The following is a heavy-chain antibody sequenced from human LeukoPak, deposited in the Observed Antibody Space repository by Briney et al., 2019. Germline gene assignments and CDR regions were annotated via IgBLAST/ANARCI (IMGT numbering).Heavy chain of an antibody. Sequence: NPSETLSLTCTVSGVSISSGGYYWSWIRQHPGKGLEWIGYIYYSGSTYYNPSLKSRVTISVDTSKNQFSLKLSSVTAADTAVYYCATARYYYDSSGETNVNFDYWGQGTLVTVSS. CDR1: GVSISSGGYY. CDR3: ATARYYYDSSGETNVNFDY. CDR2: IYYSGST. D-gene: IGHD3-22*01. J-gene: IGHJ4*02. V-gene: IGHV4-31*03.